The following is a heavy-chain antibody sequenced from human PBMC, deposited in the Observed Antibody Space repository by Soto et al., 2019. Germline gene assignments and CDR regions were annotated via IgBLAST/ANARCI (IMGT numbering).Heavy chain of an antibody. V-gene: IGHV4-59*01. J-gene: IGHJ2*01. CDR3: ARVSAGYWYFDL. CDR1: GGSISSYY. D-gene: IGHD6-19*01. CDR2: IYYSGST. Sequence: QVQLQESGPGLVKPSETLSLTCTVSGGSISSYYWSWIRQPPGKGLEWIGYIYYSGSTNYNPFLKSRVTISVDTSKNQFSLKLNSLTAADTAVYYCARVSAGYWYFDLWGRGTLVTVSS.